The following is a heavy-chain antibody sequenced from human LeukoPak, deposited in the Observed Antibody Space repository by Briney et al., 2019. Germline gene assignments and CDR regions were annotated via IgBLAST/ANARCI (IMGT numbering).Heavy chain of an antibody. CDR2: INPNSGGT. Sequence: ASVKVSCKASGHTFTGYYMHWVRQAPGQGLEWMGWINPNSGGTNYAQKFQGRVTMTRDTSISTAYIELSRLRSDDTAVYYCARDILYCSSTSCQDYWGQGTLVTVSS. CDR3: ARDILYCSSTSCQDY. V-gene: IGHV1-2*02. CDR1: GHTFTGYY. D-gene: IGHD2-2*01. J-gene: IGHJ4*02.